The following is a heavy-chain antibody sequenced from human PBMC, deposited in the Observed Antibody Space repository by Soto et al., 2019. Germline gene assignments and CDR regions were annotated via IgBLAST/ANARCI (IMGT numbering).Heavy chain of an antibody. CDR1: GLSLRTTGVG. Sequence: QITLKESGPTLVKPTQTLTLTCTFTGLSLRTTGVGVGWVRQPPGQALKRLALLSGDDAKPYSPSLKRRLSISKVTSEKNVVLTMANLDTVDRATYYFVQSLCGVGFRLIYSACSSFGLDVWYQGTRVSVSS. J-gene: IGHJ6*01. D-gene: IGHD2-21*01. CDR2: LSGDDAK. CDR3: VQSLCGVGFRLIYSACSSFGLDV. V-gene: IGHV2-5*02.